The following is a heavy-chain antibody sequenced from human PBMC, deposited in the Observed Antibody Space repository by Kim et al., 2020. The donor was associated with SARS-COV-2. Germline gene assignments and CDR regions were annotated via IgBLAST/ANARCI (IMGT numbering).Heavy chain of an antibody. CDR2: INAGNGNT. J-gene: IGHJ3*02. CDR1: GYTFTSYA. D-gene: IGHD6-19*01. Sequence: ASVKVSCKASGYTFTSYAMHWVRQAPGQRLEWMGWINAGNGNTKYSQKFQGRVTITRDTSASTAYMELSSLRSEDTAVYYCARASSGWWDAFDIWGQGTMVTVSS. CDR3: ARASSGWWDAFDI. V-gene: IGHV1-3*01.